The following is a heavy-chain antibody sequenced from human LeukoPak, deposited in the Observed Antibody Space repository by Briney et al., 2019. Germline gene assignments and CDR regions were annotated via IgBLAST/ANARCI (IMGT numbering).Heavy chain of an antibody. Sequence: SGTPSPTRTVSSGSMSSYYWTLIPPPPGEGLEWIGYVYFSGSTNYNPSLKSRVTISVDTSKNQFSLKLRPVTAADTAVYYCARGLGYYDSSGYYIPDYFDSWGQGTLVTVSS. D-gene: IGHD3-22*01. CDR1: SGSMSSYY. V-gene: IGHV4-59*01. J-gene: IGHJ4*02. CDR3: ARGLGYYDSSGYYIPDYFDS. CDR2: VYFSGST.